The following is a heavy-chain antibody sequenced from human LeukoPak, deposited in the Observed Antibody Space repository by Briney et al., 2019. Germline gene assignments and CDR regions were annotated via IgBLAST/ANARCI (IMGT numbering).Heavy chain of an antibody. D-gene: IGHD2-15*01. CDR2: IIPIFGTE. CDR1: GGTFSSYA. Sequence: ASVKVFCKASGGTFSSYAISWVRQAPGQGLEWMGGIIPIFGTEHYAQKFQGRVMITADESTSTAYVERSSLRSEDTAVYYCNRYCSGGGWPYYFDYWGQGTLVTVSS. J-gene: IGHJ4*02. CDR3: NRYCSGGGWPYYFDY. V-gene: IGHV1-69*13.